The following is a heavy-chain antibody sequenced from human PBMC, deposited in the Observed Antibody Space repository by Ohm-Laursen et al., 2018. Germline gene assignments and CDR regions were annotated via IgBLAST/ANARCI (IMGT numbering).Heavy chain of an antibody. J-gene: IGHJ4*02. D-gene: IGHD6-13*01. CDR1: GFSLSTSGMC. CDR3: ARIRRYSSSWFYFDY. V-gene: IGHV2-70*16. CDR2: IDWDDDK. Sequence: TQTLTLTCTFSGFSLSTSGMCVSWIRQPPGKALEWLARIDWDDDKFYSTSLKTRLTISKDTSKNQVVLTVTNMDPVDTAKYYCARIRRYSSSWFYFDYWGQGTLVTVSS.